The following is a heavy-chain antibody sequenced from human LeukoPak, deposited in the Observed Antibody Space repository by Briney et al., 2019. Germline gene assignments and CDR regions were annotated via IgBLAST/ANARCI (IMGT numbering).Heavy chain of an antibody. J-gene: IGHJ3*02. V-gene: IGHV3-30*18. CDR3: AKGLYDSSGYYWFDAFDI. CDR2: ISYDGSNK. CDR1: GFTFSSYG. Sequence: PGRSLRLSCAASGFTFSSYGMHWVRQAPGKELEWVAVISYDGSNKYYADSVKGRFTISRDNSKNTLYLQMNSLRAEDTAVYYCAKGLYDSSGYYWFDAFDIWGQGTMVTVSS. D-gene: IGHD3-22*01.